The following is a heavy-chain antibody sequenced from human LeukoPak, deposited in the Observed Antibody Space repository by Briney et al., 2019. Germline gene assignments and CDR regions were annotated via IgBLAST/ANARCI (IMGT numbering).Heavy chain of an antibody. CDR2: ISGSGGST. CDR1: GFTFSSYG. J-gene: IGHJ3*02. D-gene: IGHD6-19*01. V-gene: IGHV3-23*01. Sequence: GGSLRLSCAASGFTFSSYGMSWVRQAPGKGLEWVSAISGSGGSTHYADSVKGRFTISRDNSKNTLYLQMNSLRAEDTAVYYCAKDSYSSGWYNDAFDIWGQGTMVTVSS. CDR3: AKDSYSSGWYNDAFDI.